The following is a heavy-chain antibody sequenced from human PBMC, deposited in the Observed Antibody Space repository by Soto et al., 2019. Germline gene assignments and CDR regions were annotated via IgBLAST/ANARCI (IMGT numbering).Heavy chain of an antibody. V-gene: IGHV3-21*04. CDR3: SGATNSINPAGFDF. CDR1: GFAFNNYG. J-gene: IGHJ4*02. CDR2: ISKRDYT. Sequence: PGGTLRLSCTVSGFAFNNYGINWVRQAPGQGLERVSSISKRDYTYYSDSVKGRFPISRDDAKTSVSLQLNTLSVEATATADCSGATNSINPAGFDFWGQGTLVTVSS. D-gene: IGHD1-20*01.